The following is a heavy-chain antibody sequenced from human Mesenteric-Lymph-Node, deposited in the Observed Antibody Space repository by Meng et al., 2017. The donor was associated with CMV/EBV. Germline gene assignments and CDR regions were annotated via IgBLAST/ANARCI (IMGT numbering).Heavy chain of an antibody. CDR1: GCTFSSYT. D-gene: IGHD3-10*01. J-gene: IGHJ6*02. CDR3: ASTPQLLWFGEVNYYYYGMDV. CDR2: IIPILGIA. V-gene: IGHV1-69*02. Sequence: SSVKVSCKASGCTFSSYTISRVRQAPGQGLEWMGRIIPILGIATYAQKFQGRVTITADKSTSTAYMELSSLRSEDTAVYYCASTPQLLWFGEVNYYYYGMDVWGQGTTVTVSS.